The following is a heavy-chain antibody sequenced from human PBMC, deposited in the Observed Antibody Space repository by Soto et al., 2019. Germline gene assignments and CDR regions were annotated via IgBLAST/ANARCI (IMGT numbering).Heavy chain of an antibody. J-gene: IGHJ3*01. V-gene: IGHV6-1*01. CDR3: RRVVAGTGGFDL. CDR1: GDSVSRNSAA. D-gene: IGHD6-19*01. Sequence: SQTLSLPCAISGDSVSRNSAAWNWIRQSPSRGLEWLGRTYYRYKWYNDYAVSVKSRITINTDTSKNQFSLQLNSVTPEDTAVYYCRRVVAGTGGFDLWGQGAMVTVSS. CDR2: TYYRYKWYN.